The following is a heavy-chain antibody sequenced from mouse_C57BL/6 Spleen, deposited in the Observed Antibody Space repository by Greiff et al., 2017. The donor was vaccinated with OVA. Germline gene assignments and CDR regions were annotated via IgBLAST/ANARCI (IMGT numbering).Heavy chain of an antibody. V-gene: IGHV1-55*01. Sequence: VQLQQPGAELVKPGASVQMSCKASGYTFTSYWITWVKQRPGQGLEWIGDLYPGSGSTNYNEKFKSKATLTVDTSSSTAYMQLSSLASEDSAVYYCARSTGPGGFDYWGQGTTLTVSS. CDR3: ARSTGPGGFDY. CDR1: GYTFTSYW. D-gene: IGHD4-1*01. J-gene: IGHJ2*01. CDR2: LYPGSGST.